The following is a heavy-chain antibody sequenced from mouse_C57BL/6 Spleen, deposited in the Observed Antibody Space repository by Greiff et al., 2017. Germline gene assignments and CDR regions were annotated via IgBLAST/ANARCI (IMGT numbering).Heavy chain of an antibody. Sequence: EVQVVESEGGLVQPGSSMKLSCTASGFTFSDYYMAWVRQVPEKGLEWVANINYDGSSTYYLDSLKSRFIISRDNAKNILYLQMSSLKSEDTATYYCARDGNYGCFDVWGTGTTVTVSS. V-gene: IGHV5-16*01. CDR2: INYDGSST. CDR1: GFTFSDYY. CDR3: ARDGNYGCFDV. J-gene: IGHJ1*03.